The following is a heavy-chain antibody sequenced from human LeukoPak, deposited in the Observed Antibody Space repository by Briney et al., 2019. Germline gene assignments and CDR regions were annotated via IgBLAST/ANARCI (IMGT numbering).Heavy chain of an antibody. J-gene: IGHJ3*02. V-gene: IGHV3-30*04. D-gene: IGHD1-26*01. CDR3: ARTGESHAFDI. Sequence: GGSLRLSCAASGFPFSVSAMHWVRQAPGKGLEWVTLILSDGTNEYYTDSVKGRFTISRDNSKKTLYLEMNSLRVEDTAVYYCARTGESHAFDIWGQGTMVTVSS. CDR2: ILSDGTNE. CDR1: GFPFSVSA.